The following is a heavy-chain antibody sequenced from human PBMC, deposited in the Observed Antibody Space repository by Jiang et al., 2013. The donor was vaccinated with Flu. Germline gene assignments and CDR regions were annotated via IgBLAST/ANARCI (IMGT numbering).Heavy chain of an antibody. Sequence: VQLVESGAEVKKPGSSVKVSCKASGGTFSSYAISWVRQAPGQGLEWMGGIIPIFGTANYAQKFQGRVTITADESTSTAYMELSSLRSEDTAVYYCARETMVRGPSAAYYYYGMDVWGQGPRSPSP. J-gene: IGHJ6*02. D-gene: IGHD3-10*01. V-gene: IGHV1-69*01. CDR2: IIPIFGTA. CDR3: ARETMVRGPSAAYYYYGMDV. CDR1: GGTFSSYA.